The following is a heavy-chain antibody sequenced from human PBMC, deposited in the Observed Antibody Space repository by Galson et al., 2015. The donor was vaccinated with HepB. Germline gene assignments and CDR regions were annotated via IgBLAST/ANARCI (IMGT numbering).Heavy chain of an antibody. CDR2: ISAGGGET. J-gene: IGHJ4*02. Sequence: SLRLSCAASGFTFASSGMSWVRQAPGKGLEWVSLISAGGGETRYADSVKGRFTVSRDNSKNTLYLRMNSLRAEDTAIYYCAKSFYGGSYYFDSWGRGTLVTVSS. CDR3: AKSFYGGSYYFDS. D-gene: IGHD1-26*01. CDR1: GFTFASSG. V-gene: IGHV3-23*01.